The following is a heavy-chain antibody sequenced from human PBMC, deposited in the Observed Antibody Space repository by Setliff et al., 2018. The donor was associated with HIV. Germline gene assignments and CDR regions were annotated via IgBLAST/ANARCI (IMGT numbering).Heavy chain of an antibody. CDR2: NSYSGRT. CDR3: ARAPSSYSGSFGWFDP. Sequence: NPSETLSLTCTVSGGSISSGTDHWNWFRQHPREGLEWIGYNSYSGRTNQNPSLKSRATISLDTSKNQFSLKLSSVTAADTAVYYCARAPSSYSGSFGWFDPWGQGTLVTVTS. V-gene: IGHV4-31*03. D-gene: IGHD1-26*01. CDR1: GGSISSGTDH. J-gene: IGHJ5*02.